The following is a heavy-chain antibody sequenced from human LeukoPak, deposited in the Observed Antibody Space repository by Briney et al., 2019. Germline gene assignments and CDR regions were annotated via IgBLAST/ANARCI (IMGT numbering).Heavy chain of an antibody. Sequence: GGSLRLSCAPSGFTFSSYSMNWVRQAPGKGLEWVSSISSSSSYIYYADSVKGRFTISRDNAKDSLYLQMNSLRAEDTAVYYCARERLSENAFDIWGQGTMVTVSS. D-gene: IGHD2/OR15-2a*01. CDR1: GFTFSSYS. V-gene: IGHV3-21*01. CDR3: ARERLSENAFDI. CDR2: ISSSSSYI. J-gene: IGHJ3*02.